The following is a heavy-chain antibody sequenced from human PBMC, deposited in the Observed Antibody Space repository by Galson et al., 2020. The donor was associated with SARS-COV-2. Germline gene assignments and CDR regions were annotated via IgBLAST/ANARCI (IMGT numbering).Heavy chain of an antibody. CDR1: GFTFSIYW. V-gene: IGHV3-74*01. D-gene: IGHD6-19*01. Sequence: GGSLRLSCAASGFTFSIYWMHWVRQAPGKGPVWVSRINPDESDTSYADSVRGRFTISRDNAKNTLHLQMDSLRAEDTAVYYCVRDRPTGWVTDYWGQGALVGVSS. CDR3: VRDRPTGWVTDY. CDR2: INPDESDT. J-gene: IGHJ4*02.